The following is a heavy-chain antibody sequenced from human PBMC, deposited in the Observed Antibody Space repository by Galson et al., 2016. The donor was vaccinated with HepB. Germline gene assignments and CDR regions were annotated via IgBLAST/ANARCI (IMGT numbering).Heavy chain of an antibody. D-gene: IGHD2-15*01. V-gene: IGHV3-74*01. CDR2: INSDGRDT. CDR1: GFTLSPYW. CDR3: AREEGFCSGIRCLYFQL. J-gene: IGHJ1*01. Sequence: SLRLSCAASGFTLSPYWMHWVRQGPGKGLVWVSRINSDGRDTRYADSVKGRFTISRDNAKNTLYLQMNSLSAEDTAVYYCAREEGFCSGIRCLYFQLWGQGTLVTVSS.